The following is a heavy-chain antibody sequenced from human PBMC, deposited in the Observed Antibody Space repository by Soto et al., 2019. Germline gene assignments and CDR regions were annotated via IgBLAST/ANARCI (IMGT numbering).Heavy chain of an antibody. D-gene: IGHD3-10*01. CDR1: AGSITSDEYY. CDR3: ARRPTGSGSSFFDY. V-gene: IGHV4-31*03. CDR2: IHHTGST. J-gene: IGHJ4*02. Sequence: QVQLQESGPGLVKPSQTLSLTCTVSAGSITSDEYYWNWIRYRPGKGLEWIGFIHHTGSTFYNPSLESRASISIDTSERQFSLNLASVTVADTAVYYCARRPTGSGSSFFDYWGPGTLVTVSS.